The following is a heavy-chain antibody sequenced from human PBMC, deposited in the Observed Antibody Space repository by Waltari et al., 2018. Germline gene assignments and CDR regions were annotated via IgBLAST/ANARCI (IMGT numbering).Heavy chain of an antibody. CDR2: INPTSGGT. Sequence: QVQLVQSGAEVKKPGASVNVSCKTSGSPVTGNYIFWVRQAPGQGLEWMGWINPTSGGTRIAQKFQGRVTMTRDTSTTTAYLEVSELKSDDTAVYYCARGEPLAGRKIPFDSWGQGTLVTVSS. V-gene: IGHV1-2*02. CDR3: ARGEPLAGRKIPFDS. J-gene: IGHJ4*02. D-gene: IGHD6-19*01. CDR1: GSPVTGNY.